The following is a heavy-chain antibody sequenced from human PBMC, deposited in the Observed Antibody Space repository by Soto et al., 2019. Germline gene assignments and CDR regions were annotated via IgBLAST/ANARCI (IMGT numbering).Heavy chain of an antibody. V-gene: IGHV4-30-4*01. J-gene: IGHJ4*02. CDR1: GGSISSGDYY. CDR2: IYYSGST. D-gene: IGHD6-13*01. Sequence: SETLSLTCTVSGGSISSGDYYWSWIRQPPGKGLEWIGYIYYSGSTYYNPSLKSRVTISVGTSKNQFSLKLSSVTAADTAVYYCARALYSSSWLFDYWGQGTLVTSP. CDR3: ARALYSSSWLFDY.